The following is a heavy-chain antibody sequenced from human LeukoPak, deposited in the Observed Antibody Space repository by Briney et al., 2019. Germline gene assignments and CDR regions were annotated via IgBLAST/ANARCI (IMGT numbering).Heavy chain of an antibody. V-gene: IGHV4-4*02. CDR3: ARGGAKTYYYYYMDV. J-gene: IGHJ6*03. Sequence: PSETLSLTCAVSGGSISSSNWWSWVRQPPGKGLEWIGEIYHSGSTNYNPSLKSRVTISVDKSKNQFSLKLSSVTAADTAVYYCARGGAKTYYYYYMDVWGKGTTVTVSS. CDR2: IYHSGST. D-gene: IGHD1-26*01. CDR1: GGSISSSNW.